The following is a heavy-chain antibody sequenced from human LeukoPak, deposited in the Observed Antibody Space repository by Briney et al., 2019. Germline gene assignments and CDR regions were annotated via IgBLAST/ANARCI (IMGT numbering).Heavy chain of an antibody. V-gene: IGHV3-23*01. D-gene: IGHD2-2*01. CDR3: AKRSTGYYFDS. J-gene: IGHJ4*02. Sequence: GGSLRLSCAGSGFTFSNSILSWVRQAPGKGLEWLSTFSGNDGYTYYADSVKGRFTISRDNSKNTVYLQMNSLRAEDMANYYCAKRSTGYYFDSWGQGTLVTVSS. CDR2: FSGNDGYT. CDR1: GFTFSNSI.